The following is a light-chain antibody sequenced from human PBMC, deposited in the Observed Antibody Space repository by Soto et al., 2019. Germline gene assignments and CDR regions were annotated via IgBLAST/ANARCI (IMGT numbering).Light chain of an antibody. V-gene: IGKV3-15*01. Sequence: EIVMTQSPATLSVSPGERVTLSCRASQSVSSNLAWYQQKPGQAPRLLIYGASTRATGIPARLSGSRSGTEFTLTISSLQSEDFAVYYCQQHDKWPFTFGQGTKLDIK. CDR2: GAS. CDR3: QQHDKWPFT. CDR1: QSVSSN. J-gene: IGKJ2*01.